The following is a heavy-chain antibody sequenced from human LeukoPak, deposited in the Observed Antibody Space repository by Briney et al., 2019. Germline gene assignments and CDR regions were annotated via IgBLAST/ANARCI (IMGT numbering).Heavy chain of an antibody. CDR3: ARGTWVCDRTFDT. V-gene: IGHV3-48*03. J-gene: IGHJ3*02. CDR1: GFTFSSYE. D-gene: IGHD1-14*01. Sequence: PGGSLRLSCAASGFTFSSYEMNWVRQAPGKGLEWVSYISSSGSTIYYADSVKGRFTISRDNAKNSLYLQMNSLRDEDTAVYYCARGTWVCDRTFDTWGQGTMVTVSS. CDR2: ISSSGSTI.